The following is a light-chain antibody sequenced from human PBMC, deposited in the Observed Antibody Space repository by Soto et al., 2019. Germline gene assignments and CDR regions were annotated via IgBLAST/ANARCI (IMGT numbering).Light chain of an antibody. CDR1: SSDVGTYNH. CDR3: SSYADSNNYV. CDR2: EVS. J-gene: IGLJ1*01. V-gene: IGLV2-8*01. Sequence: QSALTQPPSASGSPGQSVTISCSGTSSDVGTYNHVSWYQQHPGKAPKLMIYEVSTRPSGVPDRFSGSKSGNTASLTVSGLQGEDEADYYCSSYADSNNYVFGTGTKVTVL.